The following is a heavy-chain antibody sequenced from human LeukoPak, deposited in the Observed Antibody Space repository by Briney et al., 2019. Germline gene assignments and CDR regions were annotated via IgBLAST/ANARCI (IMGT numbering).Heavy chain of an antibody. Sequence: GGSLRLSCEASGFTFSRYWMHWVRQAPGKGLVWVSRINSDGSSTTYADSVKGRFTISRDNSKNTLYLQMNSLRAEDTAVYYCATGILVPTHFDYWGQGTLVTVSS. D-gene: IGHD2/OR15-2a*01. V-gene: IGHV3-74*01. CDR3: ATGILVPTHFDY. CDR1: GFTFSRYW. CDR2: INSDGSST. J-gene: IGHJ4*02.